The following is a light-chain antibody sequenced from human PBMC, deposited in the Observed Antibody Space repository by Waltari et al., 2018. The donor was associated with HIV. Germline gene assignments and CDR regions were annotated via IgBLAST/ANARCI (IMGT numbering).Light chain of an antibody. CDR2: DVS. J-gene: IGLJ2*01. Sequence: QSALTQPASVSGSPGQSITLSCTGASSDVGRYNYVSWYQHHPGKAPKLIIYDVSNRPSGVSNRFSGSKSGTTASLTISGLQAEDEADYYCSSYTSNRTVVFGGGTKLTVL. CDR1: SSDVGRYNY. V-gene: IGLV2-14*03. CDR3: SSYTSNRTVV.